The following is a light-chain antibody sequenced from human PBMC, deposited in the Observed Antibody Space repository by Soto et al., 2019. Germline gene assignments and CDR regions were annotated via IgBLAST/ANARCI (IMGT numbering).Light chain of an antibody. J-gene: IGKJ1*01. V-gene: IGKV1-39*01. CDR3: QQSYSTS. CDR2: AAS. Sequence: DIQVTQSPSSLSASVGDSVTLSCQTSQRVDSYIHWYQHQSGKPPKLLIYAASTLQDGVPSRFSGGGSGTAFSLIITGLQPGDSATYYCQQSYSTSFGQGTKVDIK. CDR1: QRVDSY.